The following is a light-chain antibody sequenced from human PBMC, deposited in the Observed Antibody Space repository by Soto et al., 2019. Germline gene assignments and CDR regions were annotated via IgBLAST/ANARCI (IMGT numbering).Light chain of an antibody. CDR2: GAS. CDR1: QSVSSNS. J-gene: IGKJ1*01. CDR3: QQYGGSPRT. Sequence: EIVLTQSPGTLSLSPEERATLSCTASQSVSSNSLAWYQQKRGQAPRLLIHGASSRATGIPDRFSGSGYGTDFTLTISRLETEDFAVYYCQQYGGSPRTFGQGTKVDIK. V-gene: IGKV3-20*01.